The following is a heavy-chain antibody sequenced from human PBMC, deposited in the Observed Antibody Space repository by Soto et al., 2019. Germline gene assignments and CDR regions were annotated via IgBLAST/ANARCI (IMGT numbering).Heavy chain of an antibody. CDR1: GDSVSSNSAA. D-gene: IGHD6-13*01. CDR2: TYYRSKWYN. CDR3: TRAEAAAGSNWFDP. Sequence: PSQPLSLTCAISGDSVSSNSAAWNWIRQSPSRGLEWLGGTYYRSKWYNDYAVSVKSRITINPDTSKSQFYLQLDSVTPEDTALYYCTRAEAAAGSNWFDPWGQGTLVTVSS. V-gene: IGHV6-1*01. J-gene: IGHJ5*02.